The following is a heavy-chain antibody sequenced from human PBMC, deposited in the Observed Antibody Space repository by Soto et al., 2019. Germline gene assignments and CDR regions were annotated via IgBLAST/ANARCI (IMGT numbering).Heavy chain of an antibody. CDR1: VFPFSAYG. CDR3: AKDEYYYSRSGYYIFDS. CDR2: ISHDGTNK. Sequence: PGGSLTPSCQVSVFPFSAYGMHWVRQAPGKGLEWVAAISHDGTNKNYGDSVKGRFTISRDNSKKTLYLQMNSLRPEDTALYYCAKDEYYYSRSGYYIFDSWGQGTLVTVSS. V-gene: IGHV3-30*18. J-gene: IGHJ4*02. D-gene: IGHD3-22*01.